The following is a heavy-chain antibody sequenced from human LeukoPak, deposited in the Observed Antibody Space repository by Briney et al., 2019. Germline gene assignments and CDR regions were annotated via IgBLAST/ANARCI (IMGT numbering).Heavy chain of an antibody. V-gene: IGHV1-18*01. J-gene: IGHJ4*02. Sequence: ASVKVSRKASGYTFTSYGISWVRQAPGQGLEWMGWISAYNGNTNYAQKLQGRVTMTTDTSTSTAYMELRSLRSDDTAVYYCAREVTGYYYGSGSYQNFDYWGQGTLVTISS. CDR3: AREVTGYYYGSGSYQNFDY. CDR2: ISAYNGNT. CDR1: GYTFTSYG. D-gene: IGHD3-10*01.